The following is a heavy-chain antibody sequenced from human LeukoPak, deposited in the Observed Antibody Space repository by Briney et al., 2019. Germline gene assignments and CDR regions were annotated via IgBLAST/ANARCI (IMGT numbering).Heavy chain of an antibody. CDR2: IYPGDSDT. CDR3: ARQTTGWFGELLYTNWFDP. Sequence: GESLKISCKGSGYSFTSYWIGWVRQMAGKGLEWMGIIYPGDSDTRYSPSFQGQVTISADKSISTAYLQWSSLKASDTAMYYCARQTTGWFGELLYTNWFDPWGQGTLVTVSS. CDR1: GYSFTSYW. V-gene: IGHV5-51*01. J-gene: IGHJ5*02. D-gene: IGHD3-10*01.